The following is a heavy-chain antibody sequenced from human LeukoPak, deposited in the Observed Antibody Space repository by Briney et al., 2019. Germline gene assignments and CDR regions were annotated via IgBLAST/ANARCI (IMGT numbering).Heavy chain of an antibody. CDR3: ARDRVFYDSSGYYYDY. CDR2: ISWNSGSI. V-gene: IGHV3-9*01. D-gene: IGHD3-22*01. J-gene: IGHJ4*02. Sequence: GGSLRLSCAASGFTFDDYAMHWVRQAPGKGLEWVSGISWNSGSIGYADSVKGRFTISRDNAKNSLYLQMNSLRAEDTAVYYCARDRVFYDSSGYYYDYWGQGTLVTVSS. CDR1: GFTFDDYA.